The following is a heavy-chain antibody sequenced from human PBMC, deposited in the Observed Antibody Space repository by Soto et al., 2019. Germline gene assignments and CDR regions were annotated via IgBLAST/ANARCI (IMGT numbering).Heavy chain of an antibody. CDR2: ISGSGGST. J-gene: IGHJ5*02. Sequence: GGSLRLSCAASGYTFSSYAMSWVRQAPGKGLEWVSAISGSGGSTYYADSVKGRFTISRDNSKNTLYLQMNSLRAEDTAVYYCAKDQYYDFWSGLQSNWFAPWGQGTLVTVSS. V-gene: IGHV3-23*01. D-gene: IGHD3-3*01. CDR3: AKDQYYDFWSGLQSNWFAP. CDR1: GYTFSSYA.